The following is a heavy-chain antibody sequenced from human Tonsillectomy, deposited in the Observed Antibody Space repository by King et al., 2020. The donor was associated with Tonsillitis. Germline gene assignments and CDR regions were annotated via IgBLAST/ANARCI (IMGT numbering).Heavy chain of an antibody. CDR3: ARSTRSGIPDASGV. D-gene: IGHD1-26*01. Sequence: VQLVESGAEVKRPGDSLNISCMGSGYGFTAYWVAWVRQMPGKGLEWMGTVYPGEFNTYYRPSFQGQVSFSVNRSMNTAYLQWGSLKASDSAMSYCARSTRSGIPDASGVWGQGTVVTVSS. J-gene: IGHJ3*01. CDR1: GYGFTAYW. V-gene: IGHV5-51*01. CDR2: VYPGEFNT.